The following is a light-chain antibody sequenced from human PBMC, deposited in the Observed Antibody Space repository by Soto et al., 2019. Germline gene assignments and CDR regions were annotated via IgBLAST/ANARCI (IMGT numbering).Light chain of an antibody. CDR3: QKYNSAPRT. CDR2: AAY. V-gene: IGKV1-27*01. Sequence: DIQMTQSPSSLSASVGDRVTITCRASQGISNYLAWYQQKPGEVPKLLIYAAYTLQSGVPSRFSGSGSGVDFALTISSLQPEDVATYYCQKYNSAPRTFGQGTKVEIK. CDR1: QGISNY. J-gene: IGKJ1*01.